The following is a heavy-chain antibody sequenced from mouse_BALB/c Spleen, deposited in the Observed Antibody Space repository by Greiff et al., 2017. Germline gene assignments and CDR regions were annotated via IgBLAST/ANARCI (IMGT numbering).Heavy chain of an antibody. J-gene: IGHJ4*01. CDR1: GFSLNSYG. D-gene: IGHD1-1*01. Sequence: VKLMESGPGLVAPSQSLSITCTVSGFSLNSYGVHWVRQPPGKGLEWLGVIGAGGSTTYNSALMSRLSSSKDNSKSQVFLKINSLQTDDTAMYYCDRVYYYGSSAMDYWGQGTSVTVSS. V-gene: IGHV2-9*02. CDR3: DRVYYYGSSAMDY. CDR2: IGAGGST.